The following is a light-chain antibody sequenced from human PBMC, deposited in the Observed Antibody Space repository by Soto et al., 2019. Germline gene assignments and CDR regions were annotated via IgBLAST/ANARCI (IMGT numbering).Light chain of an antibody. J-gene: IGKJ1*01. V-gene: IGKV1-39*01. CDR2: AAS. CDR3: QQGFGPLWT. CDR1: QSISNY. Sequence: DIQMTQSPSSLSASVGDRVTITCRASQSISNYLNWYQQNPGKAPKLLIYAASSKQSGVRSRLSDSGSETDFTLTISSLQPDVSATDYGQQGFGPLWTFGQGTKVEV.